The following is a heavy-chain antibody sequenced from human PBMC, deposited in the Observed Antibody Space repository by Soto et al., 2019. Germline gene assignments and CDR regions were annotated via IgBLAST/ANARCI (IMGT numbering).Heavy chain of an antibody. Sequence: SETLSLTCTVSGGSISSGGYYWSWIRQHPGKGLEWIGYIYYSGSTYYNPSLKSRVTISVDTSKNQFSLKLSSVTAADTAVYYCARSRVLRYFDWLPRGSWVDSWGKGTLVTVSS. V-gene: IGHV4-31*03. CDR3: ARSRVLRYFDWLPRGSWVDS. CDR1: GGSISSGGYY. J-gene: IGHJ5*01. CDR2: IYYSGST. D-gene: IGHD3-9*01.